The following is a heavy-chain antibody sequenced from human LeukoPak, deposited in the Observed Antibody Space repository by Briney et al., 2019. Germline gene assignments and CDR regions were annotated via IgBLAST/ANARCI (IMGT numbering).Heavy chain of an antibody. Sequence: ASVKVSCKASGYTFTNYGISWVRQAPGQGLEWMGWISAYNGNTNYAQKVQGRVTMTTDTSTSTAYMELRSLRSDDTAVYYCARVGIAAITAPSNSWGQGTLVTVSS. CDR1: GYTFTNYG. CDR3: ARVGIAAITAPSNS. CDR2: ISAYNGNT. D-gene: IGHD2-2*01. V-gene: IGHV1-18*01. J-gene: IGHJ4*02.